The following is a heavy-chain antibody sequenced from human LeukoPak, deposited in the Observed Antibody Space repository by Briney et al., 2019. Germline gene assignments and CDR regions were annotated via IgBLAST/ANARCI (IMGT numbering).Heavy chain of an antibody. D-gene: IGHD3-10*01. CDR3: ARDSSLSGWFDP. CDR2: TYTSGST. V-gene: IGHV4-61*02. J-gene: IGHJ5*02. CDR1: GDSISSGSYY. Sequence: SETLSLTCTVSGDSISSGSYYWSWIRQPAGKGLEWVGRTYTSGSTIYNPSLESRVTISLDTSKNQFSLKLSSVTPADTAVYYCARDSSLSGWFDPWGQGTLVTVSS.